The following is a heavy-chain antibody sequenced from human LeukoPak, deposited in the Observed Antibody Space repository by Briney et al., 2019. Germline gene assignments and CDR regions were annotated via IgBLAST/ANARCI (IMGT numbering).Heavy chain of an antibody. CDR1: GYTFTSYY. CDR3: VKEVSLQPGGYYFDY. V-gene: IGHV1-46*01. Sequence: ASVKVSCKASGYTFTSYYMHWVRQAPGQGLEWMGIINPSGGSTSYAQKFQGRVTVTRDMSTSTVYMELSSLRSEDTAVYYCVKEVSLQPGGYYFDYWAREPWSPSPQ. CDR2: INPSGGST. D-gene: IGHD6-13*01. J-gene: IGHJ4*02.